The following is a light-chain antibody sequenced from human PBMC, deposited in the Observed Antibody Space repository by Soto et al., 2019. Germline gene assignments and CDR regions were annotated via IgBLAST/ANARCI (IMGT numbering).Light chain of an antibody. V-gene: IGKV3-15*01. CDR3: QQYNSYPWT. J-gene: IGKJ1*01. CDR1: QSVSSN. Sequence: EIVMTQSRATLSVSPGERATLSCRASQSVSSNLAWYQQKPGQAPRLLIYGASTRATGIPARFSGSGSGTEFTLTISSLQSEDFAVHYCQQYNSYPWTFGQATKVDIK. CDR2: GAS.